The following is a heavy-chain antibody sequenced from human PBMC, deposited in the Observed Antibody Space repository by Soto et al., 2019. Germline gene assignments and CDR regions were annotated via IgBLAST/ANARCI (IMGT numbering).Heavy chain of an antibody. D-gene: IGHD5-18*01. CDR1: GGTFSSNA. Sequence: QVQLVQSGAEVKKPGSSVKVTCKASGGTFSSNAISWVRQAPGQGLEWMGGIIPIFGTAHYAQKFQGRVTITADESTSTASMELSILKSEYTAVYYCATGVLGYSSGPRFYFEFWGQGTLVTVSS. CDR3: ATGVLGYSSGPRFYFEF. CDR2: IIPIFGTA. J-gene: IGHJ4*02. V-gene: IGHV1-69*12.